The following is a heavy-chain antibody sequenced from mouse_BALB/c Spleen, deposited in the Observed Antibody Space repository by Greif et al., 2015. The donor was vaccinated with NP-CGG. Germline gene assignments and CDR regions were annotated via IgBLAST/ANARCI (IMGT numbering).Heavy chain of an antibody. V-gene: IGHV1S81*02. Sequence: VQLVESGAELVKPGASVKLSCKASGYTFTSYYMYWVKQRPGQGLEWIGGINPSNGGTNFNEKFKSKATLTVDKSSSTAYMQLSSLTFEDSAVYYCTRGGYYGYGGYAMDYWGQGTSVTVSS. D-gene: IGHD1-2*01. CDR2: INPSNGGT. J-gene: IGHJ4*01. CDR3: TRGGYYGYGGYAMDY. CDR1: GYTFTSYY.